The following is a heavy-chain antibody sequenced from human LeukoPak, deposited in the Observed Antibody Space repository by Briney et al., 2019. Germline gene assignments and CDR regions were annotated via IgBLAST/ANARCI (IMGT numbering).Heavy chain of an antibody. CDR1: GFTFTTYW. V-gene: IGHV3-74*01. J-gene: IGHJ4*02. D-gene: IGHD3-10*01. CDR3: ARDRGSTSMIRGINHY. CDR2: IKGDEMTT. Sequence: GGSLRLSCAASGFTFTTYWMHWVRQAPGKGLEWVSRIKGDEMTTNYADSVEGRFTISRDNAKNTVYLEINSLRAEDTAVYYCARDRGSTSMIRGINHYWGQGTLVIVSS.